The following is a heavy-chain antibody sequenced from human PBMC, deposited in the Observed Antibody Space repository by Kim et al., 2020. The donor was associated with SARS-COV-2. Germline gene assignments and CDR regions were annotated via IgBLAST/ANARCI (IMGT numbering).Heavy chain of an antibody. CDR1: GFTFSSYS. CDR2: ISSSSSYI. J-gene: IGHJ6*02. Sequence: GGSLRLSCAASGFTFSSYSMNWVRQAPGKGLEWVSSISSSSSYIYYADSVKGRFTISRDNAKNSLYLQMNSLRAEDTAVYYCARDRPRLQPSYYYYYGMDVWGQGTTVTVSS. CDR3: ARDRPRLQPSYYYYYGMDV. D-gene: IGHD4-4*01. V-gene: IGHV3-21*01.